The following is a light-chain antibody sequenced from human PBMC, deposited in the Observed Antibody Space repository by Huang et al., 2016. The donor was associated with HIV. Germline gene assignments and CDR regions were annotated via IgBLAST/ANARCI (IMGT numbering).Light chain of an antibody. CDR2: DAS. J-gene: IGKJ1*01. CDR3: QQYNDYPWT. CDR1: QRFSLW. Sequence: DIQMTQSPSTLSASIGDRVTITCRASQRFSLWLAWFQQKPGKAPKLLIYDASNLESGVPSRFSGNGSGTEFTLTISSLQPDDFATYYCQQYNDYPWTFGQGTKV. V-gene: IGKV1-5*01.